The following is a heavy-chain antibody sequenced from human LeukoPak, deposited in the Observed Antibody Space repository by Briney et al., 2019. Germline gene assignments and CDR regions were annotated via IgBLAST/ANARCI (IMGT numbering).Heavy chain of an antibody. CDR1: GYTFTSYG. D-gene: IGHD2-21*02. Sequence: ASVTVSCKASGYTFTSYGISWVRQAPGQGLEGMGWISAYNGNTNYAQKLQGRVTMTTDTSTSTAYMELRSLRSDDTAVYYCARRAYGGDAPFFDYWGQGTLVTVSS. CDR3: ARRAYGGDAPFFDY. CDR2: ISAYNGNT. J-gene: IGHJ4*02. V-gene: IGHV1-18*01.